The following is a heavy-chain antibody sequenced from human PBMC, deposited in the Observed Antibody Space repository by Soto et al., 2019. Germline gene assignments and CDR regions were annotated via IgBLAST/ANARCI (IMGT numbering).Heavy chain of an antibody. CDR2: IKQDGSEK. V-gene: IGHV3-7*01. D-gene: IGHD1-26*01. Sequence: EVQLVESGGDLVQPGGSLRLSCAASGFALSEYWMSWVRQAPGKGLEGVANIKQDGSEKYYVDSVKGRFTISRDNAKNSLYLQMNSLRVKDTAVYYCARATSVVAYWGPGTLVTVSS. J-gene: IGHJ4*02. CDR1: GFALSEYW. CDR3: ARATSVVAY.